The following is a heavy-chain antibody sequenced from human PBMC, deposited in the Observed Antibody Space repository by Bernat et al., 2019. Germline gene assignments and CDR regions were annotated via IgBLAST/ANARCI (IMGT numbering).Heavy chain of an antibody. Sequence: QVQLVESGGGVVQPGRSLRLSCAASGFTFSSYGMHWVRQAPGKGLEWVAVISYDGSNKYYADSVKGRFTISRDNSKNTLYLQMNSLRAEDTAVYYCANTLIPSGIYFDYWGQGTLVTVSS. V-gene: IGHV3-30*18. J-gene: IGHJ4*02. D-gene: IGHD2-2*02. CDR3: ANTLIPSGIYFDY. CDR2: ISYDGSNK. CDR1: GFTFSSYG.